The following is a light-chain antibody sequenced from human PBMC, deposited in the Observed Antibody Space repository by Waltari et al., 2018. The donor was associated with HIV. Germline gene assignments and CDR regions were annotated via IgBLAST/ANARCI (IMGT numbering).Light chain of an antibody. V-gene: IGLV3-1*01. CDR3: QAWGSTTSGV. J-gene: IGLJ2*01. CDR1: ELGDKY. CDR2: QDD. Sequence: SYEVTQPPSVAVSPGQTASITCSGYELGDKYTYWYHQKPGQSPLLVIYQDDKRPSGIPARFSASSSGHTDTLTVSGTLPMDEADYYCQAWGSTTSGVFGRGTKLTVL.